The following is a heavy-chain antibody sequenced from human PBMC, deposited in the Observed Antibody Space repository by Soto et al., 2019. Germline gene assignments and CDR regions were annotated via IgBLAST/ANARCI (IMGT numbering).Heavy chain of an antibody. Sequence: GGSLRLSCAASGFTFSSYAMSWVRPAPGKGLEWVSAISGSGGSTYYADSVKGRFTISRDNSKNTLYLQMNSLRAEDTAVYYCAKDRDSPSYFDYWGQGTLVTVSS. CDR3: AKDRDSPSYFDY. V-gene: IGHV3-23*01. CDR2: ISGSGGST. D-gene: IGHD3-10*01. J-gene: IGHJ4*02. CDR1: GFTFSSYA.